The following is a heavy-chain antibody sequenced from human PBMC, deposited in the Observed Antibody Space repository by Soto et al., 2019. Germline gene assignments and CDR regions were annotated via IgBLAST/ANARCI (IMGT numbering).Heavy chain of an antibody. D-gene: IGHD1-26*01. CDR1: GFTFSSYA. CDR2: ISGNGADT. CDR3: ASGRIVGATRPIGLDY. J-gene: IGHJ4*02. V-gene: IGHV3-23*01. Sequence: DVQLLESGGGLVQPGGSVRLSCAASGFTFSSYAMSWVRQAPGKGLEWVSAISGNGADTSYADSVRGRFTISRDNAKNSLYLQMNSRRAEDTAVYYCASGRIVGATRPIGLDYWGQGTLVTVSS.